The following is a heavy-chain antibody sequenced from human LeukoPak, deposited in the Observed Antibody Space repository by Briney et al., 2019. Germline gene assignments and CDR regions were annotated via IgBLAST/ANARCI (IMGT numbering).Heavy chain of an antibody. CDR3: AKGYFYFDD. J-gene: IGHJ4*02. Sequence: QPGGSLRLSCAASGFTFSGCAMTWVRQAPGKGLEWVSGITTSGGSTYYADSVKGRFTISRDNSKNTLYLQMNSLRAEDTAVYYCAKGYFYFDDWGQETLVTVSS. CDR2: ITTSGGST. CDR1: GFTFSGCA. D-gene: IGHD1-14*01. V-gene: IGHV3-23*01.